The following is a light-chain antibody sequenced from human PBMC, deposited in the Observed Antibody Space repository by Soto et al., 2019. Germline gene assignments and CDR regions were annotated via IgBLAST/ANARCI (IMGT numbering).Light chain of an antibody. CDR3: SSYTDSSNYV. V-gene: IGLV3-21*02. J-gene: IGLJ1*01. CDR2: DDD. CDR1: NIASKS. Sequence: SYELTQPPAVSVAPGQTATISCGGDNIASKSVHWTQQKPGQAPVLVVYDDDDRPSGIPERMSGSRSGNTASLTISGLQAEDEADYYCSSYTDSSNYVFGTGTKVTVL.